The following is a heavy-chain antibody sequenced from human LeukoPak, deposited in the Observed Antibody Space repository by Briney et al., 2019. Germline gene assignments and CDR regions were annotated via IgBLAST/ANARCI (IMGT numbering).Heavy chain of an antibody. V-gene: IGHV1-2*02. Sequence: ASVKVSCKASGYTFTGYYMHWVRQAPGQGLEWMGWINPNSGGTNYAQKFQGRVTMTRDTSISTAYMELSRLRSDDTAVYYCARDTYDSSGYYSPGDAFDIWGQGTMVTVSS. CDR3: ARDTYDSSGYYSPGDAFDI. J-gene: IGHJ3*02. CDR2: INPNSGGT. D-gene: IGHD3-22*01. CDR1: GYTFTGYY.